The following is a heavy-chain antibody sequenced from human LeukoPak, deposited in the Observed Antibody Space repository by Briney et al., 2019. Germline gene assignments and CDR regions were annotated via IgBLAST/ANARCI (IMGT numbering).Heavy chain of an antibody. Sequence: PGGSLRLSCAASGFPFNAYWMSWVRQAPGKGLEWVSAISGSGGSTYYADSVKGRFTISRDNSKNTLYLQMNSLRAEDTAVYYCAKGGAGSGTPPAYFDYWGQGTLVTVSS. CDR3: AKGGAGSGTPPAYFDY. CDR2: ISGSGGST. D-gene: IGHD3-10*01. J-gene: IGHJ4*02. V-gene: IGHV3-23*01. CDR1: GFPFNAYW.